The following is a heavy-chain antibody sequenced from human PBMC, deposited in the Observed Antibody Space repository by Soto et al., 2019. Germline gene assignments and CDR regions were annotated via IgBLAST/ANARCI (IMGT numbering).Heavy chain of an antibody. Sequence: ASVKVSCKVSGYTLTELSMHWVRQAPGKGLEWMGWISAYNGNTNYAQKLQGRVTMTTDTSTSTAYMELRSLRSDDTAVYYCARSLIAVAGTRVYNWFDPWGQGTLVTVSS. D-gene: IGHD6-19*01. CDR3: ARSLIAVAGTRVYNWFDP. CDR1: GYTLTELS. J-gene: IGHJ5*02. CDR2: ISAYNGNT. V-gene: IGHV1-18*01.